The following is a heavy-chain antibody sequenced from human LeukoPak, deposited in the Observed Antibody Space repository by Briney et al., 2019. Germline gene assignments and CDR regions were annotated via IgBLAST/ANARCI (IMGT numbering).Heavy chain of an antibody. J-gene: IGHJ6*02. CDR2: INPNSGGT. CDR3: ARGGLPKYIVVVPAAMYGMDV. CDR1: GYTFTVYY. D-gene: IGHD2-2*01. Sequence: ASVKVSFKASGYTFTVYYMHWVRQAPGQGLEWMGWINPNSGGTNYAQKFQGRVTMTRDTSISTAYMELSRLRSDDTAVYYCARGGLPKYIVVVPAAMYGMDVWGQGTTVTVSS. V-gene: IGHV1-2*02.